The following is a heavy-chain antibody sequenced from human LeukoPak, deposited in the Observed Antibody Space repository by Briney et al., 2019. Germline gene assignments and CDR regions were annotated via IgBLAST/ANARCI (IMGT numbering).Heavy chain of an antibody. Sequence: PSETLSLTCTVSGGSITGSSDYWAWIRQPPEKGLEWIGTISYSGTTAYTMSLETRVTISADTSKNQFSLKLTSLTAADTAVYYCARLNRGDYDILTGYWHFDYWGQGTLVTISS. J-gene: IGHJ4*02. CDR3: ARLNRGDYDILTGYWHFDY. CDR1: GGSITGSSDY. V-gene: IGHV4-39*01. CDR2: ISYSGTT. D-gene: IGHD3-9*01.